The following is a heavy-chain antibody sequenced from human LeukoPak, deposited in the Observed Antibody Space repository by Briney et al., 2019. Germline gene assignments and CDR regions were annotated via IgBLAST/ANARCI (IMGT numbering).Heavy chain of an antibody. CDR1: GYTFTSYG. J-gene: IGHJ5*02. CDR3: ARVITMVRGVFNWFDP. D-gene: IGHD3-10*01. CDR2: ISAYNGNT. Sequence: ASVKVCCKASGYTFTSYGISWVRQAPGQGLEWMGWISAYNGNTNYAQKLQGRVTMTTDTSTSTAYMELRSLRSDDTAVYYCARVITMVRGVFNWFDPWGQGTLVTVSS. V-gene: IGHV1-18*01.